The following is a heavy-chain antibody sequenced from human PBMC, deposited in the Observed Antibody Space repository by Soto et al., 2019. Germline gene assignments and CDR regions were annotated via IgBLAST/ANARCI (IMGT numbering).Heavy chain of an antibody. CDR1: GYTFTGYY. CDR3: AREWTPTDIVVVTALDP. CDR2: INPNSGGT. J-gene: IGHJ5*02. Sequence: ASVKVSCKASGYTFTGYYMHWVRQAPGEGLEWMGWINPNSGGTNYAQKFQGWVTMTRDTSISTAYMELSRLRSDDTAVYYCAREWTPTDIVVVTALDPWGQGTLVTVSS. D-gene: IGHD2-2*01. V-gene: IGHV1-2*04.